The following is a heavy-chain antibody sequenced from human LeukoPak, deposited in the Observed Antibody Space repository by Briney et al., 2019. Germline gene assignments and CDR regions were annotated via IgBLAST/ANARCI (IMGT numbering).Heavy chain of an antibody. CDR3: AASGITMVRGVDKAFDY. D-gene: IGHD3-10*01. J-gene: IGHJ4*02. V-gene: IGHV4-59*01. Sequence: PSETLSLTCTVSGGSISSYYWSWIRQPPGKGLEWIGYIYYSGSTNYNPSLKSRVTISVDTSKNQFSLKLSSVTAADTAVYYCAASGITMVRGVDKAFDYWGQGTLVTVSS. CDR1: GGSISSYY. CDR2: IYYSGST.